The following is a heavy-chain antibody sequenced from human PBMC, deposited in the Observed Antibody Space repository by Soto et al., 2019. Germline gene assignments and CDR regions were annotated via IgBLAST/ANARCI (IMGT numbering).Heavy chain of an antibody. V-gene: IGHV4-4*02. CDR1: SGSISSSHW. CDR2: IYHTGST. J-gene: IGHJ5*02. CDR3: ARKTGDSTRNGFEP. Sequence: QVQLQESGPGLVKPSGTLSLICAVTSGSISSSHWCSWVRQPPRKGLEWIGEIYHTGSTHYNPSLKSRVTISVDKSNNQFSLKLSSTTAADTAVYYCARKTGDSTRNGFEPWGQGTLVTVSS. D-gene: IGHD4-17*01.